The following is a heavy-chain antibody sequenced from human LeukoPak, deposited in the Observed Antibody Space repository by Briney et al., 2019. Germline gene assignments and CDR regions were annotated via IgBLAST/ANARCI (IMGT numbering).Heavy chain of an antibody. V-gene: IGHV3-48*04. CDR3: ARAGGSNYYYYYMDV. J-gene: IGHJ6*03. D-gene: IGHD2-15*01. CDR2: ISSSSSTI. CDR1: GFTFSSYS. Sequence: RSGGSLRLSCAASGFTFSSYSMNWVRQVPGKGLEWVSYISSSSSTIHYADSVKGRFTISRDNAKNSLYLQMNSLRAEDTAVYYCARAGGSNYYYYYMDVWGKGTTVTVSS.